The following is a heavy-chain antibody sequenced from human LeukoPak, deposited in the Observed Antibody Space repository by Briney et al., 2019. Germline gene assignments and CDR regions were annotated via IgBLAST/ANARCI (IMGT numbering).Heavy chain of an antibody. V-gene: IGHV3-30*02. Sequence: GGSLRLSCAASGFTFSSYGMHWVRQAPAKGLEWMTIIRYDGGNKYYADSVKGRFTISRDNSKNTLYLQMNSVRAEDTAVYYCAKDHAHDYYDSSGYEDLDYWGQGTLVTVSS. CDR2: IRYDGGNK. CDR3: AKDHAHDYYDSSGYEDLDY. CDR1: GFTFSSYG. D-gene: IGHD3-22*01. J-gene: IGHJ4*02.